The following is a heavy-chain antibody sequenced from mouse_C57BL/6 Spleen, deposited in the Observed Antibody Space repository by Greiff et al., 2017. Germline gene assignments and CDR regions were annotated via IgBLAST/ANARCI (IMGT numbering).Heavy chain of an antibody. V-gene: IGHV5-17*01. CDR3: ARGWLLPFAY. D-gene: IGHD2-3*01. CDR2: ISSGSSTI. J-gene: IGHJ3*01. Sequence: EVQGVESGGGLVKPGGSLKLSCAASGFTFSDYGMHWVRQAPEKGLEWVAYISSGSSTIYYADTVKGRFTISRDNAKNTLCLQMTSLRSEDTAMYYCARGWLLPFAYWGQGTLVTVSA. CDR1: GFTFSDYG.